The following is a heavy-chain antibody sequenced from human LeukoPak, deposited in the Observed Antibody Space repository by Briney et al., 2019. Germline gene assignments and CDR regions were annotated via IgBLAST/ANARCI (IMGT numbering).Heavy chain of an antibody. D-gene: IGHD3-16*02. CDR3: ARLEGGVIVDY. CDR1: GYSFTSHW. J-gene: IGHJ4*02. CDR2: IDPSESYT. V-gene: IGHV5-10-1*01. Sequence: GESLKISCKGSGYSFTSHWITWVRQVPGKGLEWMGRIDPSESYTNYSPSFQGHVTISADKSITTAYLQWSSLKASDTAMYYCARLEGGVIVDYWGQGTLVTVSS.